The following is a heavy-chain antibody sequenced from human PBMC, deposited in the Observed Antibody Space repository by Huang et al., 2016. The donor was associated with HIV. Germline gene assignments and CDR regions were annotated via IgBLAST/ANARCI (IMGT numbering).Heavy chain of an antibody. V-gene: IGHV1-69*13. CDR3: ARARGYYDSSVSYYFDY. J-gene: IGHJ4*02. Sequence: QVQLVQSGAEVKKPGSSVKVSCKASGGTFSSYAITWVRQAPGQGLEWMGGYNPICGTADNAQKFQGRVTITADESTSKAYMELSSLISEDTAVYYCARARGYYDSSVSYYFDYWGQGTLVTVSS. CDR2: YNPICGTA. CDR1: GGTFSSYA. D-gene: IGHD3-22*01.